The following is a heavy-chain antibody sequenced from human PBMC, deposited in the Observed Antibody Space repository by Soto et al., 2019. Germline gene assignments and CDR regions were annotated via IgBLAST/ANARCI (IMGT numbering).Heavy chain of an antibody. D-gene: IGHD2-8*01. J-gene: IGHJ6*02. V-gene: IGHV5-51*01. Sequence: PXESVKISFKGSGYSFTSYWIGWVRQMPGKGLEWMGIIYPGDSDTRYSPSFQGQVTISADKSISTAYLQWSSLKASDTAMYYCARGGRDCTNGVCYSHYYYYGMDVWGQGTTVTVSS. CDR3: ARGGRDCTNGVCYSHYYYYGMDV. CDR2: IYPGDSDT. CDR1: GYSFTSYW.